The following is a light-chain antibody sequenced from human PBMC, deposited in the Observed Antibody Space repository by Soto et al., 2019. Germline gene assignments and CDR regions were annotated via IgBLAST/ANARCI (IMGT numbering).Light chain of an antibody. CDR1: QSVRSSY. V-gene: IGKV3-20*01. J-gene: IGKJ4*01. Sequence: EIGLTQSPGPMSSSPGGSATPSCRASQSVRSSYVAWYQQKPGQAPRLLIYGASSRATGIPDRFSGSGSGTDLTLTISRLESGDFEEYYRQQCGSAPLTFGGGTKVEIK. CDR2: GAS. CDR3: QQCGSAPLT.